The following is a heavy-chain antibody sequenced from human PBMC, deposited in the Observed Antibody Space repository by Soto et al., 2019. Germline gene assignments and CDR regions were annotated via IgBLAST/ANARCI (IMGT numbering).Heavy chain of an antibody. Sequence: SERMSLTCAVSGGTIISYYGSWIRQNPGKGLEWIGYIYYSGSTYYNPSLQSRVTISVDTSKNQFSLKLSSVTAAATAMYYCARGGNWRTFDYWGQGTLVTVSS. CDR2: IYYSGST. CDR1: GGTIISYY. J-gene: IGHJ4*02. CDR3: ARGGNWRTFDY. D-gene: IGHD1-1*01. V-gene: IGHV4-59*12.